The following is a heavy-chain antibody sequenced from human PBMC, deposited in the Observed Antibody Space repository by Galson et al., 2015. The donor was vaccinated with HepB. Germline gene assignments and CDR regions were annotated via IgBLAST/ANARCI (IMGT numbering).Heavy chain of an antibody. J-gene: IGHJ5*02. CDR2: IDPDDSYT. CDR1: GYIFTSYW. CDR3: ARGESAVGDFDP. Sequence: QSGAEVKKPGESLRISCEGSGYIFTSYWITWVRQMPGKGLEWMGTIDPDDSYTHYSPSFQGHVTISADKSIRTAYLQWGGLKASDTAMYYCARGESAVGDFDPWGQGTLVTVSS. V-gene: IGHV5-10-1*01. D-gene: IGHD3-10*01.